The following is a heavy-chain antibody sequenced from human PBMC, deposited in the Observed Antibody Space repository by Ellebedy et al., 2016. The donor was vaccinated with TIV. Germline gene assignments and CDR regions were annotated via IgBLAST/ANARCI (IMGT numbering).Heavy chain of an antibody. J-gene: IGHJ4*02. CDR3: ARVVDSDGLRYFDY. D-gene: IGHD5-18*01. CDR1: GFTFSNYW. Sequence: GESLKISCAASGFTFSNYWMSRVRQAPGKGLEWLANIKQDGSEKYYVDSVKGRFTISRDNAKNSLYMQMNSLRAEDTTVYYCARVVDSDGLRYFDYWGQGTLVTVYS. CDR2: IKQDGSEK. V-gene: IGHV3-7*03.